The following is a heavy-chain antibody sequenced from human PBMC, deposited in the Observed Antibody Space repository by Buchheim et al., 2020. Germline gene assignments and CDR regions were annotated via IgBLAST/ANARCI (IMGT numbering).Heavy chain of an antibody. Sequence: QVQLVQSGAEVKKPGASVKVSCKASGYTFTSYDINWVRQATGQGLEWMGWMNPNSGNTGYAQKFQGRVTMTRNTSISTAYMELSSLRSEDTAVYYCARSLTIFGVVTKYYYYYGMDVWGQGTT. J-gene: IGHJ6*02. CDR1: GYTFTSYD. D-gene: IGHD3-3*01. V-gene: IGHV1-8*01. CDR3: ARSLTIFGVVTKYYYYYGMDV. CDR2: MNPNSGNT.